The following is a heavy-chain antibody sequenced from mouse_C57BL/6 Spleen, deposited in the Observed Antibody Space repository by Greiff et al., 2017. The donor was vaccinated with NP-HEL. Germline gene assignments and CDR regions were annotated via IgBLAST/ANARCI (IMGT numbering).Heavy chain of an antibody. CDR2: INPNNGGT. CDR1: GYTFTDYY. CDR3: ARWLLRHYYAMDY. Sequence: EVQLQQSGPELVKPGASVKISCKASGYTFTDYYMNWVKQSHGKSLEWIGDINPNNGGTSYNQKFKGKATLTVDKSSSTAYMELRSLTSGDSAVYYCARWLLRHYYAMDYWGQGTSVTVSS. D-gene: IGHD2-3*01. J-gene: IGHJ4*01. V-gene: IGHV1-26*01.